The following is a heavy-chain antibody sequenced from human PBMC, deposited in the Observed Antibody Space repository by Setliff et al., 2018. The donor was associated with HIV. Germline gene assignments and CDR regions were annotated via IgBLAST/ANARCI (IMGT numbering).Heavy chain of an antibody. CDR1: RYTFTSYW. V-gene: IGHV5-51*01. CDR3: ARLSKYYDFWTPEY. D-gene: IGHD3-3*01. J-gene: IGHJ4*02. CDR2: VYPGDSET. Sequence: GESLKISCKGSRYTFTSYWIGWVRQMPGKGLEWMGIVYPGDSETRYSPSFQGQVTMSVDKSISTADLQWSSLKAPDTAMYYCARLSKYYDFWTPEYWGQGTLVTVSS.